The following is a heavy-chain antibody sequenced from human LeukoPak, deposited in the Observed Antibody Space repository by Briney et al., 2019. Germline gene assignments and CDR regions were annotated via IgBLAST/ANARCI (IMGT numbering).Heavy chain of an antibody. V-gene: IGHV4-34*01. CDR3: ARGAQTYYDKAPVDY. CDR1: GGSFSGYY. Sequence: SETLSLTCAVSGGSFSGYYWSWIRQPPGKGLEWIGEINHSGSTNYNPSLKSRVTISVDTSKSQFSLKLNSMTAADTAVYYCARGAQTYYDKAPVDYWGQGTLVTVSS. CDR2: INHSGST. D-gene: IGHD3-22*01. J-gene: IGHJ4*02.